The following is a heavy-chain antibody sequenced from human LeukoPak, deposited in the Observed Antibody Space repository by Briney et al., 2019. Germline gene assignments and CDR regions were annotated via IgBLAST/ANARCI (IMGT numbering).Heavy chain of an antibody. CDR2: INHSGST. CDR3: ARGLEDYVWGSYRL. J-gene: IGHJ4*02. CDR1: GGSFSGYN. D-gene: IGHD3-16*02. Sequence: SETLSLTCAVYGGSFSGYNWSWIRQPPGKGLEWIGEINHSGSTNYNPSLKSRVTISVDTSKNQFSLKLSSVTAADTAVYYCARGLEDYVWGSYRLWGQGTLVTVSS. V-gene: IGHV4-34*01.